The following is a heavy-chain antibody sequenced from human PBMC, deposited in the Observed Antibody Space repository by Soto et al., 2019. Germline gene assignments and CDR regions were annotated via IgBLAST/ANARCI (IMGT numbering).Heavy chain of an antibody. D-gene: IGHD4-17*01. CDR3: ARRYGDCFDY. CDR1: GGSISSYY. V-gene: IGHV4-59*08. Sequence: SETLSLTCTVSGGSISSYYWSWIRQPPGKGLEWIGYIYYSGSTNYNPSLKSRVTISVDTSKNQFFLKLSSVTAADTAVYYCARRYGDCFDYWGQGTLVTVSS. CDR2: IYYSGST. J-gene: IGHJ4*02.